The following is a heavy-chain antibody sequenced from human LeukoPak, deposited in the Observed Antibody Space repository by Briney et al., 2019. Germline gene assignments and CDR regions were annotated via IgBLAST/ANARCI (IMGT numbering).Heavy chain of an antibody. CDR3: ARYGFSAVWQGGWHAFDI. D-gene: IGHD2-15*01. J-gene: IGHJ3*02. CDR2: ISAYNGNT. CDR1: GYTFTSYG. Sequence: ASVKVSCKASGYTFTSYGISWVRQAPGQGLEWTGWISAYNGNTNYAQKLQGRVTMTRDMSTSTVYMELSSLTSEDTAVFYCARYGFSAVWQGGWHAFDIWGQGTVVTVSS. V-gene: IGHV1-18*01.